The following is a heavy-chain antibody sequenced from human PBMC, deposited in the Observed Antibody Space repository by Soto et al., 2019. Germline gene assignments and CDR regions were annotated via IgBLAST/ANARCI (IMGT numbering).Heavy chain of an antibody. CDR2: NNHSGST. D-gene: IGHD2-15*01. CDR1: GGSFSGYY. J-gene: IGHJ6*02. Sequence: SETLSLTCAVYGGSFSGYYWSWIRQPPGKGLEWIGENNHSGSTNYNPSLKSRVTISVDTSKNQFSLKLSSVTAADTAVYYCARGYCSGGSCYGGGYYYYGMDVWGQGTTVTVSS. CDR3: ARGYCSGGSCYGGGYYYYGMDV. V-gene: IGHV4-34*01.